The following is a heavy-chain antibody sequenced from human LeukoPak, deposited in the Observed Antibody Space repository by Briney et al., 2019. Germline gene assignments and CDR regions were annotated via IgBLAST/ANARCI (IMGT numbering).Heavy chain of an antibody. Sequence: SETLSLTCTVSGGSIGSYYRSWIRQPAGKGLEWIGRIYTSGSTNYNPSLKSRVTMSVDTSKNQFSLKLSSVTAADTAVYYCARDYDSSGNYYDFDYWGQGTLVTVSS. CDR1: GGSIGSYY. D-gene: IGHD3-22*01. J-gene: IGHJ4*02. V-gene: IGHV4-4*07. CDR2: IYTSGST. CDR3: ARDYDSSGNYYDFDY.